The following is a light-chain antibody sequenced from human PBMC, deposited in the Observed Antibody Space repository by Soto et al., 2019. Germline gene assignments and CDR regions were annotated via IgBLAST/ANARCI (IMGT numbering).Light chain of an antibody. CDR3: SSYAGSNNFVV. CDR2: EVS. CDR1: SSDVGGYNY. J-gene: IGLJ2*01. V-gene: IGLV2-8*01. Sequence: QSALTQPPSASGSPGQSVTISCTGTSSDVGGYNYVSWYQQHPGKAPKLMIYEVSKRPSGVPDCFSGSKSGNTASLTVSGLQAEDEADYYCSSYAGSNNFVVFGGGTKLTVL.